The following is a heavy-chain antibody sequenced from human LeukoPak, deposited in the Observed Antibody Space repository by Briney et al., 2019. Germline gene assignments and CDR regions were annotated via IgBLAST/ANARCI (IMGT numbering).Heavy chain of an antibody. CDR1: GYTFTGYY. V-gene: IGHV1-2*02. CDR2: INPNSGGT. CDR3: ARDRLSCSGGSCYGGSDY. J-gene: IGHJ4*02. Sequence: ASVKVSCKASGYTFTGYYMHWVRQAPGQGLEGMGWINPNSGGTNYAQKFQGRVTMTRDTSISTAYMELSRLRSDDTAVYYCARDRLSCSGGSCYGGSDYWGQGTLVTVSS. D-gene: IGHD2-15*01.